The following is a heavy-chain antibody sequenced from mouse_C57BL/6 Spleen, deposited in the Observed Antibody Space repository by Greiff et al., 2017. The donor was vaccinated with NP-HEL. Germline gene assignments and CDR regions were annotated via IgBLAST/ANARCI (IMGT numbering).Heavy chain of an antibody. V-gene: IGHV1-64*01. Sequence: VQLQQPGAELVKPGASVKLSCKASGYTFTSYWMHWVKQRPGQGLEWIGMIHPNSGSTNYNEKFKSKATLTVDKSSSTAYMQLSSLTSEDSAVYYGARLSIYYYGSKCDYWGQGTTLTVSS. CDR3: ARLSIYYYGSKCDY. CDR2: IHPNSGST. CDR1: GYTFTSYW. D-gene: IGHD1-1*01. J-gene: IGHJ2*01.